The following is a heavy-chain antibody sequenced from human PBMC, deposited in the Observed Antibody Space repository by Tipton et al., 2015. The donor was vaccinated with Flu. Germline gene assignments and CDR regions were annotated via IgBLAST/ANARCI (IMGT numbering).Heavy chain of an antibody. Sequence: LSLTCAASGFAFSNYWMSWVRQAPGKGLEWVANIKADGSETYYVDSVKGRFTISRDNARNSLSLQMNSLRAEDTALYYCTRDDYERVGATDYWGQGTLVTVSS. D-gene: IGHD1-26*01. CDR3: TRDDYERVGATDY. CDR2: IKADGSET. J-gene: IGHJ4*02. CDR1: GFAFSNYW. V-gene: IGHV3-7*01.